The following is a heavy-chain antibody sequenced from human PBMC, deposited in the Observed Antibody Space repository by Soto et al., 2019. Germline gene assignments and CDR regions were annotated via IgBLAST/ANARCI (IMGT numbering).Heavy chain of an antibody. Sequence: SETLSLTCAVSSGSISSSNWWSWVRQPPGKGLEWIGEIYHSGSTNYNPSLKSRVTISVDKSKNQFSLKLSSVTAADRAVYYCARGRATVTSMFYYYYMDVWGKGTTVTVSS. V-gene: IGHV4-4*02. CDR3: ARGRATVTSMFYYYYMDV. CDR2: IYHSGST. CDR1: SGSISSSNW. J-gene: IGHJ6*03. D-gene: IGHD4-17*01.